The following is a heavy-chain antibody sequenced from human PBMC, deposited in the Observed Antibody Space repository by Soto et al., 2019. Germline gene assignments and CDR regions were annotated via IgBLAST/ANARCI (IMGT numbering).Heavy chain of an antibody. CDR3: AKGNYDFWSGYYSDYYYYYMDV. CDR1: GFTVSSNY. CDR2: IYSGGST. V-gene: IGHV3-53*04. J-gene: IGHJ6*03. D-gene: IGHD3-3*01. Sequence: GGSLRLSCAASGFTVSSNYMSWVRQAPGKGLEWVSVIYSGGSTYYADSVKGRFTISRHNSKNTLYLQMNSLRAEDTAVYYCAKGNYDFWSGYYSDYYYYYMDVWGKGTTVTVSS.